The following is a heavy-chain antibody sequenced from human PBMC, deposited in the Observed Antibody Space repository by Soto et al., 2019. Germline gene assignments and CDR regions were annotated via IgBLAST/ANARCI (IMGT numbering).Heavy chain of an antibody. Sequence: EVQLVESGGGSVQPGRSLRLSCAASGFTFDDYAMHWVRQAPGKGLEWVSGISWNRGSIGYADSVKGRFTISRDNAKNPRYLQMNSLRAEDTALYYCAKGVAGWYYFDYWGQGTLVTVSS. J-gene: IGHJ4*02. D-gene: IGHD3-3*01. CDR1: GFTFDDYA. CDR3: AKGVAGWYYFDY. CDR2: ISWNRGSI. V-gene: IGHV3-9*01.